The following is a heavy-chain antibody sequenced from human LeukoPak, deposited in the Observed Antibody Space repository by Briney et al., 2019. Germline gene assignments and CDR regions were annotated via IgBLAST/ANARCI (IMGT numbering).Heavy chain of an antibody. D-gene: IGHD2-21*02. CDR2: IYYSGSA. J-gene: IGHJ6*02. V-gene: IGHV4-59*12. Sequence: SETLSLTCTVSGGSISSYYWSWIRQPPGKGLEWIGYIYYSGSATYNPSLKSRVTISVDTSKNHSSLKLNSVTAADTAVYYWAGVMEGDFGAMDVWGQGTTVTVFS. CDR1: GGSISSYY. CDR3: AGVMEGDFGAMDV.